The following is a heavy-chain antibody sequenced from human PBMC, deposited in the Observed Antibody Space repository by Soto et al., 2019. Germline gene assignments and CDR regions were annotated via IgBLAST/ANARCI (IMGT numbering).Heavy chain of an antibody. CDR2: IGADNGDT. Sequence: QVQLVQSGAEVKKPGASVKVSCKASGYTFSTYGFSWVRQAPGQGLEWMGWIGADNGDTNYAQNFQGRVTMTTDTCTTTSYVELRSPPSDVTAVYFCARDWKGAEGFEPWGQGTLVTVSS. CDR3: ARDWKGAEGFEP. V-gene: IGHV1-18*01. D-gene: IGHD1-1*01. J-gene: IGHJ5*02. CDR1: GYTFSTYG.